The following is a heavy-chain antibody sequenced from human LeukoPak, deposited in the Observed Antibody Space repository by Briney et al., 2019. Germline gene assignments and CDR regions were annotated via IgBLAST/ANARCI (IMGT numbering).Heavy chain of an antibody. CDR1: GGSFSGYY. V-gene: IGHV4-34*01. CDR2: INHSGST. Sequence: SETLSLTCAVYGGSFSGYYWSWIRQPPGKELEWIGEINHSGSTNYNPSLKSRVTISVDTSKNQFSLKLSSVTAADTAVYYCASRYSSTFDYWGQGTLVTVSS. D-gene: IGHD6-13*01. J-gene: IGHJ4*02. CDR3: ASRYSSTFDY.